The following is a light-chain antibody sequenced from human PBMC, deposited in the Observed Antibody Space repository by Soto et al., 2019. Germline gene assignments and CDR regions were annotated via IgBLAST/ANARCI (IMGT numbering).Light chain of an antibody. CDR1: SSDVGGYNY. CDR2: EVS. V-gene: IGLV2-8*01. CDR3: SSYAGSNILL. J-gene: IGLJ2*01. Sequence: QSALTQPPSASGSPGQSVTISCTGTSSDVGGYNYVSWYQQHPGKAPKLMIYEVSKWPSGVPDRFSGSKSGNTASLTVSGLQAEDDADYYCSSYAGSNILLFGGGTKVTVL.